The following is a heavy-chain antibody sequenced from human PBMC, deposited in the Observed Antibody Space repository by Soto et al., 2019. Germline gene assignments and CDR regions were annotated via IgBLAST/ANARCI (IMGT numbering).Heavy chain of an antibody. J-gene: IGHJ4*02. D-gene: IGHD2-2*01. CDR2: INPGGSS. CDR1: GGSFSGYY. CDR3: ARGGVRYCWTISCPLLDY. Sequence: QVQLQQWGTRLLKPSETLSLTCAVYGGSFSGYYWSWIRQPPGKGLEWLGEINPGGSSNHNPSLTSRVTISVDRSKNQFSLRLSSVTAADTAVYYCARGGVRYCWTISCPLLDYWGQGALVPVSS. V-gene: IGHV4-34*01.